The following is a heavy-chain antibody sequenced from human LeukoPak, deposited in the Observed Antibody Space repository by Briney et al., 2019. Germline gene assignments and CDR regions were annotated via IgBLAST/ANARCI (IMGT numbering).Heavy chain of an antibody. CDR3: ARRVGYFDY. Sequence: LETLSLTCAVSGYSISSGYYWGWIRPPPGKGLEWIGRIYRSRSTYYNPPLKSRVTISVDTSTNQSSLKLSSVTAADTAVYYCARRVGYFDYWGQGTLVTVSS. CDR1: GYSISSGYY. V-gene: IGHV4-38-2*01. CDR2: IYRSRST. D-gene: IGHD1-26*01. J-gene: IGHJ4*02.